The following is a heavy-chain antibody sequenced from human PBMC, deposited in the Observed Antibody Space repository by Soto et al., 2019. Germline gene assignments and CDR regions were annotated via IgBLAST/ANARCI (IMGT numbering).Heavy chain of an antibody. D-gene: IGHD3-3*01. CDR2: ISGSGGST. CDR3: AKVPYDFWSGAPAPYYMDV. CDR1: GFTFRSYA. Sequence: GGSLRLSCAAFGFTFRSYAMTWVRQAPGKGLEWVSGISGSGGSTYYADSAKGRFTISRDNSKNTLYLQLNSLRAEDTAAYYCAKVPYDFWSGAPAPYYMDVWGKGTTVTVSS. J-gene: IGHJ6*03. V-gene: IGHV3-23*01.